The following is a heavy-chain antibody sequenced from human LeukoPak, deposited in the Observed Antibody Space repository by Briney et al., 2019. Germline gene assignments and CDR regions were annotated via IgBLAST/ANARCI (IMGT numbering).Heavy chain of an antibody. Sequence: SETLSLTCTVSGGSVSSGSYYWSWIRQPPGKGLEWIRYIYYSGSTNYNPSLKSRVTISVDTSKNQFSLKLSSVTAADTAVYYCARAPRAAAGILGAFDIWGQGTMVTVSS. D-gene: IGHD6-13*01. CDR2: IYYSGST. V-gene: IGHV4-61*01. CDR1: GGSVSSGSYY. CDR3: ARAPRAAAGILGAFDI. J-gene: IGHJ3*02.